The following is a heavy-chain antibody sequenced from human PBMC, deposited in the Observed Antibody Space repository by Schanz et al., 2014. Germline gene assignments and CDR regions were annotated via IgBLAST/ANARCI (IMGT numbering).Heavy chain of an antibody. CDR2: ISGDGTTT. J-gene: IGHJ4*02. D-gene: IGHD4-17*01. CDR3: VRDTDYHFDY. Sequence: EVQLVESGGGLVKPGGSLRLSCAASGFTFSVYWMHWVRQPPGKGLVSVSRISGDGTTTSYADSVKGRFTISRDNSKNSLYLQMNSLRAEDTAVYYCVRDTDYHFDYWGQGTLVTVSS. V-gene: IGHV3-74*01. CDR1: GFTFSVYW.